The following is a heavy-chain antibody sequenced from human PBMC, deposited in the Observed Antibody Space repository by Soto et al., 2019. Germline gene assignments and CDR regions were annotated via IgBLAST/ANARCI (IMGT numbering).Heavy chain of an antibody. CDR3: ARGSGWQQRNFDY. V-gene: IGHV4-61*01. CDR1: GGSVSSGYYY. J-gene: IGHJ4*02. Sequence: SETLSLTCTVSGGSVSSGYYYWSWIRQPPGKGLEWIGYIYHSGSTNYNPSLKSRVTISIDTSKNQFSLNLSSVTAADTAVFYCARGSGWQQRNFDYWGQGSLVTVSS. CDR2: IYHSGST. D-gene: IGHD6-13*01.